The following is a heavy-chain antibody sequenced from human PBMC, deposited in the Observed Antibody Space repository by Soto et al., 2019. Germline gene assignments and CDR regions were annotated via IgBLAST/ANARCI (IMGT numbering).Heavy chain of an antibody. CDR2: INHSGST. D-gene: IGHD6-19*01. CDR1: GGSFSGYY. J-gene: IGHJ6*02. CDR3: ARRRLYSSGRRSGMDV. Sequence: QVQLQQWGAGLLKPSDTLSLTCAVYGGSFSGYYWSWIRQPPGKGLEWIGEINHSGSTNYNPSLKSRVTISVDTSKNQFSLKLSSVTAADTAVYYCARRRLYSSGRRSGMDVWGQGTTVTVSS. V-gene: IGHV4-34*01.